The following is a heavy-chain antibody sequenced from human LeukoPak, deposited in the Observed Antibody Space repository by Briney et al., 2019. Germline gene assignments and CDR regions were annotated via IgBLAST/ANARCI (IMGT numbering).Heavy chain of an antibody. CDR1: GFTFSWST. J-gene: IGHJ4*02. D-gene: IGHD3-16*01. CDR3: ATGGAPGGRFEY. CDR2: MKEDGSET. Sequence: PGGSLRLSCVVSGFTFSWSTMTWVRQVPGKGPEWVVKMKEDGSETQYVDSAKGRFTISRDNAKNSLYLQMNSLRVEDTAVYYCATGGAPGGRFEYWGQGALVTVSS. V-gene: IGHV3-7*01.